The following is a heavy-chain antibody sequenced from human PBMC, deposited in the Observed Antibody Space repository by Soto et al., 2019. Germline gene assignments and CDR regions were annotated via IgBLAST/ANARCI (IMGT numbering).Heavy chain of an antibody. CDR3: AGVAARHNYYYGKDV. D-gene: IGHD6-6*01. CDR2: IIPIFCTA. Sequence: SSGKAACKYSGGTFSSYDITWVRQSPGQALEWMGGIIPIFCTANYAKKLQGRVTITADESTSTAYMEPSSLRSEDTAVYYCAGVAARHNYYYGKDVWGQGTTVTVSS. J-gene: IGHJ6*02. V-gene: IGHV1-69*13. CDR1: GGTFSSYD.